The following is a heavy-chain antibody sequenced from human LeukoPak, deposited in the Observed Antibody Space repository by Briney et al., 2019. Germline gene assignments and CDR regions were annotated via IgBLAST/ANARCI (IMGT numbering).Heavy chain of an antibody. J-gene: IGHJ6*02. CDR2: IYYSGST. Sequence: PSETPSLTCTVSGGSISSYYWSWIRQPPGKGLEWIGYIYYSGSTNYNPSLKSRATISVDTSKNQFSLKLSSVTAADTAVYYCARRCPREYYYYGMDVWGQGTTVTVSS. V-gene: IGHV4-59*08. CDR1: GGSISSYY. CDR3: ARRCPREYYYYGMDV.